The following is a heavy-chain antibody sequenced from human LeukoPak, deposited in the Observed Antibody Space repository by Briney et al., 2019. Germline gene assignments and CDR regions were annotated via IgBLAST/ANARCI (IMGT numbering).Heavy chain of an antibody. CDR3: ARVITRNWFDP. J-gene: IGHJ5*02. CDR2: IYYSGST. V-gene: IGHV4-31*03. Sequence: PSETLSLTCTVSGGSISSGVYYWSWIRQHPGKGLEWIGYIYYSGSTYYNPSLKSRVTISVDTSKNQFSLKLSSVTAADTAVYYCARVITRNWFDPWGQGTLVTVSS. CDR1: GGSISSGVYY. D-gene: IGHD3-3*01.